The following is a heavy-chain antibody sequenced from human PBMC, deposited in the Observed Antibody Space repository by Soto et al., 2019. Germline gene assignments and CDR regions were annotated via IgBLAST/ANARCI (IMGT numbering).Heavy chain of an antibody. CDR3: AIEAEDYDNGSGSSGAFDI. Sequence: QVQLVQSGTEVKKPGSSVRVSCKASGGTFTSYAIAWVRQAPGQGLEWMGGIIPLFPPANYAQRFQGRVTITADKSTSTVYMDLSSLRSDDTAVYYCAIEAEDYDNGSGSSGAFDIWGQGTMVTVSS. CDR1: GGTFTSYA. D-gene: IGHD3-22*01. J-gene: IGHJ3*02. V-gene: IGHV1-69*06. CDR2: IIPLFPPA.